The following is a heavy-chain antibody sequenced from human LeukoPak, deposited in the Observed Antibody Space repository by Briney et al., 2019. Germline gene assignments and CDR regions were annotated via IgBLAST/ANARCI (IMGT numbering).Heavy chain of an antibody. CDR2: LHESRRT. D-gene: IGHD7-27*01. Sequence: SETLSLTCSVYTGSLSGYSWTWIRQTPGKGLEWIGELHESRRTDYNPSLKSRVTISRDTSKNQFSLTLTSVTAADTAVYYCARSQSVWAAPGFDIWGPGTLVTVSS. V-gene: IGHV4-34*01. CDR3: ARSQSVWAAPGFDI. J-gene: IGHJ3*02. CDR1: TGSLSGYS.